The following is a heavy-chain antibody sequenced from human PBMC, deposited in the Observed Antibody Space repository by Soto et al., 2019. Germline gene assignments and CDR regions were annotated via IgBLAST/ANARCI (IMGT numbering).Heavy chain of an antibody. J-gene: IGHJ5*02. CDR2: IDPSDSYT. CDR1: GYSFTSYW. Sequence: GESLKISCKGSGYSFTSYWISWVRQMPGKGLEWMGRIDPSDSYTNYSPSFQGHVTISADKSISTAYLQWSSLKASDTAMYYCARRPPRDVVVPARRPGGDLTWFDPWGQGTLVTVSS. V-gene: IGHV5-10-1*01. CDR3: ARRPPRDVVVPARRPGGDLTWFDP. D-gene: IGHD2-2*01.